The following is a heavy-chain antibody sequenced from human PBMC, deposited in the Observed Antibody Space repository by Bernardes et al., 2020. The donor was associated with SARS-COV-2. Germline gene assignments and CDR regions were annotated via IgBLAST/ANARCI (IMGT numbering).Heavy chain of an antibody. Sequence: SEPLSLTCDVSGYYINSGYYWGWIRQPPGKGPEWIGNINRGGNTHYNTSLTSRVTISVDTSKNQFSLKLSSVTAADTAVYYCARDGGHGSGTYDAFDVWGQGTMVTVSS. V-gene: IGHV4-38-2*02. CDR3: ARDGGHGSGTYDAFDV. CDR1: GYYINSGYY. CDR2: INRGGNT. D-gene: IGHD3-10*01. J-gene: IGHJ3*01.